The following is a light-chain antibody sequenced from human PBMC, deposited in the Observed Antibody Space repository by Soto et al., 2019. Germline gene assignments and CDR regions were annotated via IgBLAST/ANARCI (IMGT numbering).Light chain of an antibody. CDR3: CSYTSLSTVV. CDR2: AVS. Sequence: QSALTQPASVSGSPGQSITISCTGTSSDVGGYNHVSWYQHSPGKAPKLILFAVSDRPSGVSHRFSGSKSGNTASLTISGLEAEEEADYYCCSYTSLSTVVFGGGTKVTVL. J-gene: IGLJ2*01. V-gene: IGLV2-14*01. CDR1: SSDVGGYNH.